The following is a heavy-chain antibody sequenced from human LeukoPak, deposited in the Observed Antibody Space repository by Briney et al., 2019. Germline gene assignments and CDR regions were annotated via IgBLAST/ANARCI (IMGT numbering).Heavy chain of an antibody. D-gene: IGHD1-14*01. V-gene: IGHV4-59*08. CDR1: GGSISSYY. CDR2: IYYSGST. J-gene: IGHJ4*02. CDR3: ARRSQNHLWALFDY. Sequence: PSETLSLTCTVSGGSISSYYWSWIRQPPGKGLEWIGYIYYSGSTNYNPSLKSRVTISVDTSKNQFSLKLSSVTAADTAVYYCARRSQNHLWALFDYWGQGTLVTVSS.